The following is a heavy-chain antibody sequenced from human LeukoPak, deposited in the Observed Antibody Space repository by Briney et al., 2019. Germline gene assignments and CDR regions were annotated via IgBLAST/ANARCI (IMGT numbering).Heavy chain of an antibody. CDR1: GHMFTDYY. CDR2: MNVDSGGT. D-gene: IGHD6-19*01. V-gene: IGHV1-2*02. CDR3: ARDSKVTGTSFDS. J-gene: IGHJ4*02. Sequence: ASVKVSCKASGHMFTDYYIHWVRQAPGQGFECMGWMNVDSGGTKYAQKFQGRVTMTRDTSISTAFMDLTRLRSDDTAVYYCARDSKVTGTSFDSWGQGTPVTVSS.